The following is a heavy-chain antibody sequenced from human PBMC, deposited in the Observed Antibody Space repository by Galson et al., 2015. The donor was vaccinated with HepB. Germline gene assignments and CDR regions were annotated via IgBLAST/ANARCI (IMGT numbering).Heavy chain of an antibody. CDR3: ARDGVLRFLEFYYYYMDV. V-gene: IGHV3-30-3*01. D-gene: IGHD3-3*01. CDR1: GFTFSSYA. Sequence: SLRLSCAASGFTFSSYAMHWVRQAPGKGLEWVAVISYDGSNKYYADSVKGRFTISRDNSKNTLYLQMNSLRAEDTAVYYCARDGVLRFLEFYYYYMDVWGKGTTVTVSS. J-gene: IGHJ6*03. CDR2: ISYDGSNK.